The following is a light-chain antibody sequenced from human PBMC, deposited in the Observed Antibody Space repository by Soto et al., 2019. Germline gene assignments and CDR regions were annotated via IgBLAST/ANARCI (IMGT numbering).Light chain of an antibody. V-gene: IGLV2-14*01. CDR3: SSYTSSSTHNYV. CDR2: DVS. J-gene: IGLJ1*01. CDR1: SSDVGGYNY. Sequence: QSALTQPASVSGSPGQSITISCTGTSSDVGGYNYVSWYQQHPGKAPKLMIYDVSNRPSGVSNRFSGAKSGNTASLTISGLQAEDEGDYYCSSYTSSSTHNYVFGTGTKLTVL.